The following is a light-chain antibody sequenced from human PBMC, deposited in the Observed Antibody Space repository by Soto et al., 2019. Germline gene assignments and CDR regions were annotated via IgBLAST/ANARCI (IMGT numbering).Light chain of an antibody. V-gene: IGKV3-20*01. CDR3: QQYNTYST. Sequence: EIVLTQSPGTLSLSPGQRATLSCRASQSVSSNFLAWYQQKPGQAPRLLIYATSSRATGIPGRFSGSGSGTDFTLTISRLEPEDFATYCCQQYNTYSTFGQGTRLEIK. CDR1: QSVSSNF. CDR2: ATS. J-gene: IGKJ5*01.